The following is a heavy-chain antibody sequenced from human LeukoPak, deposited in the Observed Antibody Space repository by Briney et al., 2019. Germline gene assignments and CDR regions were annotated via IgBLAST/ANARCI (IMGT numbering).Heavy chain of an antibody. D-gene: IGHD4-17*01. V-gene: IGHV3-21*01. CDR1: GFTFSNYL. J-gene: IGHJ4*02. Sequence: GGSLRLSCAASGFTFSNYLMDCVRQAPGKGLEWVSYISSSSTYIYYADSVKGRFTISRDNAKNSLYLQMNSLRAEDTAVYYCARDMTTARFDNWGQGTLVTVSS. CDR3: ARDMTTARFDN. CDR2: ISSSSTYI.